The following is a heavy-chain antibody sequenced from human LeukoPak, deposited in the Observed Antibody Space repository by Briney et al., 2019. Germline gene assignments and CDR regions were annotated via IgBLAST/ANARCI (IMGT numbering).Heavy chain of an antibody. J-gene: IGHJ4*02. Sequence: GGSLRLSCAASGFTFSSYSMNWVRQSPGKGLEWVSSIRSSSSYIYYADSLKGRFTISRDNAKNSLYLQMNSLRAEDSAVYYCARDGPSIAADFDCWGQGTLVTVSS. CDR2: IRSSSSYI. CDR1: GFTFSSYS. V-gene: IGHV3-21*01. CDR3: ARDGPSIAADFDC. D-gene: IGHD6-6*01.